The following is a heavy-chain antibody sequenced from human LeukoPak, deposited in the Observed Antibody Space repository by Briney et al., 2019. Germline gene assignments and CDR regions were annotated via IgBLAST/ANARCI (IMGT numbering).Heavy chain of an antibody. CDR2: IYYSGST. CDR3: ARGPMYSSSWYFDY. V-gene: IGHV4-59*12. J-gene: IGHJ4*02. D-gene: IGHD6-13*01. Sequence: PSETLSLTCTVSGGSISSDSWSWIRQPPGKGLEWIGYIYYSGSTNYNPSLKSRFTMSVDTSKNQFSLRLSSVTAADTAVYYCARGPMYSSSWYFDYWGQGTLVTVSS. CDR1: GGSISSDS.